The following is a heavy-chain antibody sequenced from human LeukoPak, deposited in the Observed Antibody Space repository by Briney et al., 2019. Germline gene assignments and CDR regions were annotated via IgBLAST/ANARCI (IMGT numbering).Heavy chain of an antibody. J-gene: IGHJ4*02. CDR1: GFTISDYY. Sequence: LRLSCAASGFTISDYYMTWIRQAPGNGLEWVSDISTSSTNKKYADSVKGGFTIFRDNAKKSLYLQMNSLRAEDTAVYYCARDLYDNNRVQDYWGQGTLVTVSS. CDR2: ISTSSTNK. CDR3: ARDLYDNNRVQDY. V-gene: IGHV3-11*05. D-gene: IGHD1-14*01.